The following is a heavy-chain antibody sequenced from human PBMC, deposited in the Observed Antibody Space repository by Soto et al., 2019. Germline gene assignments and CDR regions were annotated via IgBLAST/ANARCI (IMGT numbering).Heavy chain of an antibody. CDR3: AKVYYDFPQPPFDP. D-gene: IGHD3-3*01. V-gene: IGHV4-34*01. Sequence: PSETLSLTCAVYGGSFSGYYWSWIRQPPGKGLEWIGEINHSGSTNYNPSLKSRVTISVDTSKNQFSLNLSSVAAEYTAVYYCAKVYYDFPQPPFDPWGQGALVTVSS. CDR2: INHSGST. CDR1: GGSFSGYY. J-gene: IGHJ5*02.